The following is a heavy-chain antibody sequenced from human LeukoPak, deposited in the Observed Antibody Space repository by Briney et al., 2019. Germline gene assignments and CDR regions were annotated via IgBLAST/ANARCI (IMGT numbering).Heavy chain of an antibody. D-gene: IGHD5-12*01. J-gene: IGHJ5*02. CDR2: IYYTGST. V-gene: IGHV4-59*02. CDR3: ARFSGYDNWFDP. Sequence: SETLSLTCAVSGGTATNYYWTWIRQPPGKGLEWIGYIYYTGSTNYNPSLKSRVTISVDTSKNQFSLKLSSVTAADTAVYYCARFSGYDNWFDPWGQGTLVTVSS. CDR1: GGTATNYY.